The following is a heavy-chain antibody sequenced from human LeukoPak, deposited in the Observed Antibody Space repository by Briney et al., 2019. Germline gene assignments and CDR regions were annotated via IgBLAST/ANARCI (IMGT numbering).Heavy chain of an antibody. CDR2: IYYSGST. J-gene: IGHJ5*02. CDR3: ARAKDFLNWFDP. D-gene: IGHD2-15*01. Sequence: PSETLSLTCTVSGGSISSYYWSWIRQPPGKGLEWIGYIYYSGSTNYNPSLKSRVTISVDTSKSQFSLKLSSVTAADTAVYYCARAKDFLNWFDPWGQGTLVTVSS. CDR1: GGSISSYY. V-gene: IGHV4-59*01.